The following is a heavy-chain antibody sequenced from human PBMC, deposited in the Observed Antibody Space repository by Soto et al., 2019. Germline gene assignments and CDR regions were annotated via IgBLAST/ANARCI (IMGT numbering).Heavy chain of an antibody. D-gene: IGHD3-22*01. CDR2: IDWEDDK. Sequence: SGPTLVNPTQTLTLPCAFSGFSLSTDGMCVSWIRQPPGKALEWLALIDWEDDKYYNASLKTRLTISKDTSKSQVVLTMTNMDPEDTASYYCARAAFYYDVGGSYQGYYIDYWGQGTLVTVSS. CDR3: ARAAFYYDVGGSYQGYYIDY. V-gene: IGHV2-70*01. J-gene: IGHJ4*02. CDR1: GFSLSTDGMC.